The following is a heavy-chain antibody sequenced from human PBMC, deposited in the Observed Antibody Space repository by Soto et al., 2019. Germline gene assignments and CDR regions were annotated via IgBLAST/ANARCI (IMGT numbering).Heavy chain of an antibody. V-gene: IGHV1-8*01. CDR3: AGVRFYYYGMDV. Sequence: ASVKVSCKASGYTFTSYDINWVRQATGQGLEWMGWMNANSGNTGYAQKFQGRVTMTRNTSISTAYMELSSLRSEDTAVYYCAGVRFYYYGMDVWCQGTTVTVSS. CDR2: MNANSGNT. J-gene: IGHJ6*02. CDR1: GYTFTSYD.